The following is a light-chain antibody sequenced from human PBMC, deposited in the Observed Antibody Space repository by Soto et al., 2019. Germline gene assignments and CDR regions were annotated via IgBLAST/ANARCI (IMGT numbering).Light chain of an antibody. CDR1: QSVGSK. J-gene: IGKJ3*01. V-gene: IGKV3-11*01. CDR3: QQRSSWPIT. Sequence: EIVLTQSPATLSLSPGEGATLSCRASQSVGSKLAWFQQKPGQAPRLLIYDASNRATGIPARFSGSGSGTDFTVTISSLEPEDFAVYYCQQRSSWPITFGPGTKVDIK. CDR2: DAS.